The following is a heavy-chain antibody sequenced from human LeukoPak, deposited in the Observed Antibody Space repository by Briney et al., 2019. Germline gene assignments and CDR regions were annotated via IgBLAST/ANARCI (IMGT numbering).Heavy chain of an antibody. D-gene: IGHD3-22*01. J-gene: IGHJ4*02. Sequence: ASVKVSCKTSGYTFTAYYMYWLRQAPGQGLECMGWIYPNSGATGYAQNFQGRVTMTRDTSVSTIYMELSRLRSDDTAVYYCARDRVRSGYPFDYWGQGTLVTVSS. V-gene: IGHV1-2*02. CDR3: ARDRVRSGYPFDY. CDR1: GYTFTAYY. CDR2: IYPNSGAT.